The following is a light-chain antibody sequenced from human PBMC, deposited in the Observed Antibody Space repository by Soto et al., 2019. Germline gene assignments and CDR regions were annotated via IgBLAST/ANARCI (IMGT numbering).Light chain of an antibody. CDR3: QHYNTYST. V-gene: IGKV1-5*03. CDR1: QTISSW. Sequence: DIQMTQSPSTLSVSLGDRVTITCRASQTISSWLAWYQQKPGKAPKXLIYKASTLKSGVPSRFSGSGSGTEFTLTISSLQPDDFATYYCQHYNTYSTFGQGTKVDI. CDR2: KAS. J-gene: IGKJ1*01.